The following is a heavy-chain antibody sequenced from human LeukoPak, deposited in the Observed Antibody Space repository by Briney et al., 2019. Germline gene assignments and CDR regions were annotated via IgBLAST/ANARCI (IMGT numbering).Heavy chain of an antibody. Sequence: PGGSLRLSCAASGFTFSTYWMHWVRQAPGKGLVWVSRINGDGSITNYADSVKGRFTISRDNAKNTLYLQMNSLRAEDTAVYYCARDSPPYYYDSSGSGTNDDAFDIWGQGTMVTVSS. V-gene: IGHV3-74*01. CDR2: INGDGSIT. D-gene: IGHD3-22*01. J-gene: IGHJ3*02. CDR1: GFTFSTYW. CDR3: ARDSPPYYYDSSGSGTNDDAFDI.